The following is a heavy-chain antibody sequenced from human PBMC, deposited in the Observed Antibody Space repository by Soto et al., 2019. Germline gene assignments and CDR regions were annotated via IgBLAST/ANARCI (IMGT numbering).Heavy chain of an antibody. CDR3: ARGATGGYAGSYYNFDY. CDR1: GFTFSSYA. D-gene: IGHD3-10*01. J-gene: IGHJ4*02. CDR2: MSYDGSNK. V-gene: IGHV3-30-3*01. Sequence: QVQLVESGGGVVQPGRSLRLSCAASGFTFSSYAMHWVRQAPGKGLAWVAVMSYDGSNKYYADSVKGRFTISRDNSKNTLYLQMNSLRAEDTAVYYCARGATGGYAGSYYNFDYWGQGTLVTVSS.